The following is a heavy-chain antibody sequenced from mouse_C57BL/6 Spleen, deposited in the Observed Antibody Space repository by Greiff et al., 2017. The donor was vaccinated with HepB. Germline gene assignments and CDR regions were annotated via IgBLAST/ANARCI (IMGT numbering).Heavy chain of an antibody. J-gene: IGHJ1*03. D-gene: IGHD1-1*01. Sequence: VQLQQSGPGLAKPSQTLSLTCSVTGYSITSDYWNWIRKFPGNKLEYMGYISYSGSTYYNPSLKSRISITRDTSKNQYYLQLNSVTTEDTATYYWARYPHYYGSSYGYFDVWGTGTTVTVSS. V-gene: IGHV3-8*01. CDR2: ISYSGST. CDR3: ARYPHYYGSSYGYFDV. CDR1: GYSITSDY.